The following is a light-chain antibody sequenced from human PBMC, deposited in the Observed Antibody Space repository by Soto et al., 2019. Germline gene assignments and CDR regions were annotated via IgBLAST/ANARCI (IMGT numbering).Light chain of an antibody. CDR2: EVS. J-gene: IGLJ2*01. V-gene: IGLV2-14*01. Sequence: QSVLTRPASVSVSPGQSITSSCTGTSSDIGNYDFVSWYQQVPGTAPKAMIYEVSSRPSGVSNRFSGSKSGNTASLTISGLQAEDEAYYYCSSYTTSTSFILFGGGTKVTVL. CDR1: SSDIGNYDF. CDR3: SSYTTSTSFIL.